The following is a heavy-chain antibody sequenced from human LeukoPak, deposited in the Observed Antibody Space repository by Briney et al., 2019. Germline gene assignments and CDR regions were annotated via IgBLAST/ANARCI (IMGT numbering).Heavy chain of an antibody. Sequence: SETLSLTCAVYGGSFSGYYWSWIRQPPGKGLEWIGEINHSGSTNYNPSLKSRVTISVDTSKNQFSLKLGSVTAADTAVYYCARYCSSTSCYAEYAFDIWGQGTMVTVSS. J-gene: IGHJ3*02. D-gene: IGHD2-2*01. V-gene: IGHV4-34*01. CDR3: ARYCSSTSCYAEYAFDI. CDR1: GGSFSGYY. CDR2: INHSGST.